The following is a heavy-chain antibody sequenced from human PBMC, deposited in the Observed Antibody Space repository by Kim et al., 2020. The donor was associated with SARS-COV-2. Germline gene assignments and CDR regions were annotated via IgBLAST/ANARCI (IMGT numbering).Heavy chain of an antibody. J-gene: IGHJ6*02. CDR1: GFNFNDYA. CDR3: ARDTNTGCHRYDSWDCRGLDV. D-gene: IGHD2-2*01. Sequence: GGSLRLSCAASGFNFNDYAMYWVRQGPGKGLEWVAIISYDGSNKYYADSVKGRFTISRDNSKNTLYLQMNSLRAEDTAIYFCARDTNTGCHRYDSWDCRGLDVWGQGTTVTVSS. V-gene: IGHV3-30-3*01. CDR2: ISYDGSNK.